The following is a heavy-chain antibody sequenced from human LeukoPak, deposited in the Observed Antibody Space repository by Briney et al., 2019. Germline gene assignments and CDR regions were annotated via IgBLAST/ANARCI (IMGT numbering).Heavy chain of an antibody. J-gene: IGHJ6*02. Sequence: GGSLRLSCAASGFTFDDYTMHWVRQAPGKGLEWVSLISWDGGSTYYADSVKGRFTISRDNSKNTLYLQMNSLRAEDTAVYYCAKNFGSGSYYYYGMDVWGQGTTVTVFS. CDR3: AKNFGSGSYYYYGMDV. CDR1: GFTFDDYT. CDR2: ISWDGGST. V-gene: IGHV3-43*01. D-gene: IGHD3-10*01.